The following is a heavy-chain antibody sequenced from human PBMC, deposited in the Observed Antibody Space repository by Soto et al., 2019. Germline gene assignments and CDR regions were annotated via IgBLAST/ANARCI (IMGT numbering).Heavy chain of an antibody. V-gene: IGHV4-4*07. CDR2: VYTTGAT. D-gene: IGHD2-2*01. CDR1: GGSISSYY. CDR3: ARDLVVPAALNYNYGMDV. Sequence: PSAPLSLTCTVSGGSISSYYWSWIRQPAGKGLEWIGRVYTTGATNYNPSLKSRVTISGNTSKNQFSLKLSSVTAADTAVYYCARDLVVPAALNYNYGMDVWGQGTTVTVSS. J-gene: IGHJ6*02.